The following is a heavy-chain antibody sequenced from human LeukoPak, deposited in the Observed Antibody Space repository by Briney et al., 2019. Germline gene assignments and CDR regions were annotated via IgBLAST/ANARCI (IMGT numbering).Heavy chain of an antibody. D-gene: IGHD3-16*01. J-gene: IGHJ4*02. CDR1: GFTFRHYA. CDR2: LSFDGAHK. Sequence: GRSLRLSCAASGFTFRHYAVPWVRQAPGRGLEWVAVLSFDGAHKYYAESVKGRFTISKDNSNNTLFLQMESLRLEDTALYYCVRARAGGLDYWGQGTLVTVSS. CDR3: VRARAGGLDY. V-gene: IGHV3-30*04.